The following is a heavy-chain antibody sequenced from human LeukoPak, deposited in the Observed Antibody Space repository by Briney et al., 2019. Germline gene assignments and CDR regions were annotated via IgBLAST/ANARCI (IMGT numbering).Heavy chain of an antibody. CDR1: GGSFSGYY. V-gene: IGHV4-34*01. CDR2: INHSGST. D-gene: IGHD1-26*01. Sequence: SETLSLTCAVYGGSFSGYYWSWIRQPPGKGLEWIGEINHSGSTNYNPSLKSRVTISVDTSKNQFSLKLSSVTAADTAVYYCARGGGSYYNYFDYWAREPWSPSPQ. CDR3: ARGGGSYYNYFDY. J-gene: IGHJ4*02.